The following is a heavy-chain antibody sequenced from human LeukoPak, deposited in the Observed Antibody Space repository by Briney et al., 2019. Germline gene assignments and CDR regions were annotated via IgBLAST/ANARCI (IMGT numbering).Heavy chain of an antibody. V-gene: IGHV4-34*01. CDR1: GGSFSGYY. CDR2: INHSGST. D-gene: IGHD2-2*01. J-gene: IGHJ4*02. Sequence: SETLSLTCAVYGGSFSGYYWSWIRQPPGKGLEWIGEINHSGSTNYNPSLKSRVTISVDTSKNQFSLKLSSVTAADTAVYYCARGSLHCSSTSCPFDYWGQGTLVTVSS. CDR3: ARGSLHCSSTSCPFDY.